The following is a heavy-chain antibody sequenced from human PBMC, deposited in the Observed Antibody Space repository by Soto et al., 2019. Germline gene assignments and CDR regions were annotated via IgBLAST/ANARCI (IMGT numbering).Heavy chain of an antibody. J-gene: IGHJ5*02. V-gene: IGHV4-59*01. CDR2: IYYSGST. CDR1: GGSISSYY. CDR3: ARENYDILTGYYWVNWFDP. Sequence: PSETLSLTCTVSGGSISSYYWSWIRQPPGKGLEWIGYIYYSGSTNYNPSLKSRVTISVDTSKNQFSLKLSSVTAADTAVYYCARENYDILTGYYWVNWFDPWGQGTLVTVSS. D-gene: IGHD3-9*01.